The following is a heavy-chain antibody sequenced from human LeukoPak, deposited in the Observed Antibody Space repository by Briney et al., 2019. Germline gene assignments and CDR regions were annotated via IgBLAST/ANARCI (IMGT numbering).Heavy chain of an antibody. D-gene: IGHD2-15*01. CDR1: GGSFSGYY. J-gene: IGHJ5*02. Sequence: SETLSLTCAVYGGSFSGYYWSWIRQPPGKGLEWIGEINHSGSTNYNPPLKSRVTISVDKSKNQFSLKLSSVTAADTAVYYCARGTRNLIRGRPNWFDPWGQGTLVTVSS. CDR2: INHSGST. CDR3: ARGTRNLIRGRPNWFDP. V-gene: IGHV4-34*01.